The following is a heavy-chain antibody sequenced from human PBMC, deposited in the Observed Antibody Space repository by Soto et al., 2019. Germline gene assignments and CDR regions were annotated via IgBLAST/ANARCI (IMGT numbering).Heavy chain of an antibody. CDR3: ARGDIALVPGSEGNWFDP. J-gene: IGHJ5*02. Sequence: AASVKVSCKASAYSFTTYHIHWVRQAPGQGLEWMGLINPDAGATNYAQRFQGRLRLTRDTSTSTVYMELRSLRFDDTAVYYCARGDIALVPGSEGNWFDPWGQGTLVTVSS. CDR2: INPDAGAT. D-gene: IGHD2-15*01. V-gene: IGHV1-46*01. CDR1: AYSFTTYH.